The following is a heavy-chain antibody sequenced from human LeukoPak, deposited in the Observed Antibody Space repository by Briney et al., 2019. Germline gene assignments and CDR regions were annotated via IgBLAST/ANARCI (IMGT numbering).Heavy chain of an antibody. CDR3: ASLRYGSGSQGALDYGSDY. CDR1: GGSISGYY. V-gene: IGHV4-59*01. J-gene: IGHJ4*02. D-gene: IGHD3-10*01. CDR2: IYYSGST. Sequence: PSETLSLTCTVSGGSISGYYWSWVRQPPGKGLEWIGYIYYSGSTNYNPSIKSRVTISVDTSKNQFSLKLHSVTAADTAVYYCASLRYGSGSQGALDYGSDYWGQGTLVTVSS.